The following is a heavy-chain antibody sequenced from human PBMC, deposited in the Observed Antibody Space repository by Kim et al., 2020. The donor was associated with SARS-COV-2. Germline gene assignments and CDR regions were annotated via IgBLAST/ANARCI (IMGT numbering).Heavy chain of an antibody. CDR1: GFTFSSYG. Sequence: GGSLRLSCAASGFTFSSYGMHWVRQAPGKGLEWVAVIWYDGSNKYYADSVKGRFTISRDNSKNTLYLQMNSLRAEDTAVYYCARDNEDGGFVGARPSPKVTDYYYYYYMDVWGKGTTVTVSS. V-gene: IGHV3-33*01. D-gene: IGHD1-26*01. J-gene: IGHJ6*03. CDR2: IWYDGSNK. CDR3: ARDNEDGGFVGARPSPKVTDYYYYYYMDV.